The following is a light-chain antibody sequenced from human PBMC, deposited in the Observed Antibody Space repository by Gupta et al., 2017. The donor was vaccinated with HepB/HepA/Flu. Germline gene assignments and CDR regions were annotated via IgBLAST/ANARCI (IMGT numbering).Light chain of an antibody. Sequence: QSVLTQPPSVSETPGQRITVSCSGSTSNIGNNAVNWYQQLPGTAPKLLIFNNSQRPSGVPDRISGSKSGTSASLAISGLQSEDEADYDGAAWDDSLNVVIFGGGTKVTVL. CDR1: TSNIGNNA. J-gene: IGLJ2*01. CDR2: NNS. CDR3: AAWDDSLNVVI. V-gene: IGLV1-44*01.